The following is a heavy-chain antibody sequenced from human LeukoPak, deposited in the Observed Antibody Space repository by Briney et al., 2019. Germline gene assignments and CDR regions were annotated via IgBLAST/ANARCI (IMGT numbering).Heavy chain of an antibody. CDR2: IYYSGST. CDR1: GGSISSYY. J-gene: IGHJ4*02. CDR3: ARWDSSGSHLDY. D-gene: IGHD3-22*01. Sequence: PSETLSLTCTVSGGSISSYYWSWIRQPPGKGLEWIGHIYYSGSTNYNPSLKSRVTISVDTSKNQFSLKLSSVTAADTAVYYCARWDSSGSHLDYWGQGTLVTVSS. V-gene: IGHV4-59*01.